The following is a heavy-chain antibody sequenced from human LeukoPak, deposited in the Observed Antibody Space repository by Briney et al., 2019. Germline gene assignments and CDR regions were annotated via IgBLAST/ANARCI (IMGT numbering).Heavy chain of an antibody. CDR1: GFAFSSYG. Sequence: GRSLRLSCAASGFAFSSYGMHWVRQAPGKGLEWVADISYDGSNKYYADSVKGRFTISRDNSKNTLYMQMNSLRAEETAVYYCAKDRSLWEWLAKVHISPFDYWGQGTLVTVSS. V-gene: IGHV3-30*18. CDR3: AKDRSLWEWLAKVHISPFDY. D-gene: IGHD6-19*01. J-gene: IGHJ4*02. CDR2: ISYDGSNK.